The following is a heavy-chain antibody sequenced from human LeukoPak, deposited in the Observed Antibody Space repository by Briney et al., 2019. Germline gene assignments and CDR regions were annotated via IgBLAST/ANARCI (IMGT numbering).Heavy chain of an antibody. Sequence: SETLSLTCTVSGGSISSYYWSWIRQPPGKGLEWIGYIYYSGSTNYNPSLKSRVTISVDTSKNQFSLKLSSVTAADTAVYYCASSGGYSSGWPFDYWGQGTLVTVSS. CDR3: ASSGGYSSGWPFDY. J-gene: IGHJ4*02. CDR1: GGSISSYY. D-gene: IGHD6-19*01. V-gene: IGHV4-59*01. CDR2: IYYSGST.